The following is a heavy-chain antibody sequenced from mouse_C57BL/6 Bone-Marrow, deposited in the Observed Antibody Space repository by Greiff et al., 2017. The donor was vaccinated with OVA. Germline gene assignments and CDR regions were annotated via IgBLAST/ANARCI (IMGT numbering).Heavy chain of an antibody. CDR1: GFNIKDYY. V-gene: IGHV14-1*01. J-gene: IGHJ3*01. CDR2: IDPEDGDT. CDR3: TTGWLLRRAWCAY. D-gene: IGHD2-3*01. Sequence: VQLKESGAELVRPGASVKLSCTASGFNIKDYYMHWVKQRPEQGLEWIGRIDPEDGDTEYAPKFQGKATMTADTSSNTAYLQLSSLTSEDTAVYYCTTGWLLRRAWCAYWGQGTLVTVSA.